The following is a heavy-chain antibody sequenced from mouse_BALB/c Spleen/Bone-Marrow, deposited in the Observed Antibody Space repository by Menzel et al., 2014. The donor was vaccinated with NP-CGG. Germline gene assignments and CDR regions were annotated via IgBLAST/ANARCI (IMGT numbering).Heavy chain of an antibody. CDR1: GFTFTDYY. Sequence: VTLKESGGGLVQPGGSLRLSCATSGFTFTDYYMSWVRQPPGKALEWLGFIRNKANGYTTEYSASVKGRFTISRDNSQGILYLQMNTLRAEDSATYYCARDNYYGYHWYFDVWGAGTTVTVSS. CDR3: ARDNYYGYHWYFDV. V-gene: IGHV7-3*02. J-gene: IGHJ1*01. D-gene: IGHD1-2*01. CDR2: IRNKANGYTT.